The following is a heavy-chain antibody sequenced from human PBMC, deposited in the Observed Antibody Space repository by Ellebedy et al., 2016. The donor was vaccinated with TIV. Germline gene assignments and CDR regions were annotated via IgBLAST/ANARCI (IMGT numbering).Heavy chain of an antibody. Sequence: SETLSLTXTVSGGSISSYYWSWIRQPPGKGLEWIGYIYYSGSTYYNPSLKSRVTISVDTSKNQFSLKLSSVTAADTAVYYCARGTRGFGELSMYNWFDPWGQGTLVTVSS. J-gene: IGHJ5*02. CDR1: GGSISSYY. CDR3: ARGTRGFGELSMYNWFDP. CDR2: IYYSGST. V-gene: IGHV4-59*08. D-gene: IGHD3-10*01.